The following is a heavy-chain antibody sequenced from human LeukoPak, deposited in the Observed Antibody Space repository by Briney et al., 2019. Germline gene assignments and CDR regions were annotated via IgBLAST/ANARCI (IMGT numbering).Heavy chain of an antibody. CDR2: IWYDGSNK. J-gene: IGHJ6*02. D-gene: IGHD3-22*01. CDR3: ARTREDYDSSGYALYYYYGMDV. Sequence: PGGSLRLSCAASGFTFGSYGMHWVRQAPGKGLEWVAVIWYDGSNKYYEDSVKGRFTISRDNSKNTLYLQMNSLRAEDTAVYYCARTREDYDSSGYALYYYYGMDVWGQGTTVTVSS. V-gene: IGHV3-33*01. CDR1: GFTFGSYG.